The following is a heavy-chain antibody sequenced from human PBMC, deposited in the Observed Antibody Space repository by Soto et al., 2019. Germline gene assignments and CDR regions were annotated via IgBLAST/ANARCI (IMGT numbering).Heavy chain of an antibody. CDR3: AKNRGNIADYGMDV. D-gene: IGHD2-15*01. J-gene: IGHJ6*02. CDR2: IGGSGAST. Sequence: GSLRLSCAASGFPFNNYGFSSYALTWVRQAPGKGLEWVSLIGGSGASTYFAESVKGRFTISRDNSRNTLYLHMNSLRVEDTAVYYCAKNRGNIADYGMDVWGQAPTVTVSS. V-gene: IGHV3-23*01. CDR1: GFPFNNYGFSSYA.